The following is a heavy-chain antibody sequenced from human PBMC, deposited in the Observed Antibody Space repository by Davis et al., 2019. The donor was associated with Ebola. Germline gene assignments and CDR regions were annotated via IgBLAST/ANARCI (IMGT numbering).Heavy chain of an antibody. CDR3: AGGLKY. V-gene: IGHV3-74*01. CDR1: GFAISSKP. CDR2: IDTDGSRI. Sequence: PGGSLRLSCTVSGFAISSKPMYWVRQGPGKGLVFVSRIDTDGSRINYADSVEGRFTISRDNAKNTLYLQMNSLGADDTAVYYCAGGLKYWGQGTLVTVSS. J-gene: IGHJ4*02. D-gene: IGHD6-25*01.